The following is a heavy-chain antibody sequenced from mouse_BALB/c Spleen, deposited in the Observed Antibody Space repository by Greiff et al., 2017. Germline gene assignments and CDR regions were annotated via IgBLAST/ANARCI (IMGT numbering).Heavy chain of an antibody. CDR1: GYSFTSYW. CDR3: ASRDDYYAMDY. J-gene: IGHJ4*01. CDR2: IDPSDSET. V-gene: IGHV1S126*01. Sequence: QVQLQQSGPQLVRPGASVKISCKASGYSFTSYWMHWVKHRPGQGLEWIGMIDPSDSETRLNQKFKDKATLTVDKSSSTAYMQLSSPTSEDSAVYYCASRDDYYAMDYWGQGTSVTVSS.